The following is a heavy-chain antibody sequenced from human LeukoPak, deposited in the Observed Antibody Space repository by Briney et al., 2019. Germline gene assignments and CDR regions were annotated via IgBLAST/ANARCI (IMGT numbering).Heavy chain of an antibody. CDR2: IYYGGST. D-gene: IGHD6-19*01. CDR1: GGSISSYY. CDR3: ERDNGWYDAFDI. J-gene: IGHJ3*02. V-gene: IGHV4-59*01. Sequence: SETLSLTCTVSGGSISSYYWSWVRQPPGNGLEWIGYIYYGGSTNYNPSLKSRVTISVETAKNQFSLKLSSVTAADTAVYSCERDNGWYDAFDIWGQATMVTVSS.